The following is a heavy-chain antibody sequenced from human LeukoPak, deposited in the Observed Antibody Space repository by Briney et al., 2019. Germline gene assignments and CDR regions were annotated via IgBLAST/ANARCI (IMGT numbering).Heavy chain of an antibody. CDR2: IYSGGNT. J-gene: IGHJ4*02. V-gene: IGHV3-66*01. CDR3: ARAKTVGLVIPFDY. Sequence: GGSLRLSCGVSGFIFSSHAMSWVRRATGRGVVWVPGIYSGGNTYYADAVKGRFTITRDNSKNNLYLQMDSLRAEDTAVDYCARAKTVGLVIPFDYWGQGTLVTVSS. CDR1: GFIFSSHA. D-gene: IGHD3-9*01.